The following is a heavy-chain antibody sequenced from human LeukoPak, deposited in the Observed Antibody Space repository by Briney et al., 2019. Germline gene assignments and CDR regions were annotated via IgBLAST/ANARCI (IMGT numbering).Heavy chain of an antibody. CDR1: GFTFSSYG. V-gene: IGHV3-30*18. CDR2: ISYDGSNK. CDR3: AKGGRRAAAGTRQRGDAFDI. Sequence: GGSLRLSCAASGFTFSSYGMHWVRQAPGKGLEWVAVISYDGSNKYYADSVKGRFTISRDNSKNTLYLQMNSLRAEDTAVYYCAKGGRRAAAGTRQRGDAFDIWGQGTMVTVSS. D-gene: IGHD6-13*01. J-gene: IGHJ3*02.